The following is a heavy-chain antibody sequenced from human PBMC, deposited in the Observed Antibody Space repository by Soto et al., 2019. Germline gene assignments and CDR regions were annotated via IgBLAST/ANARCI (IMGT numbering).Heavy chain of an antibody. Sequence: QVTLKESGPVLMKPTETLTLTCIVSGFSLSHPRMGVSWIRQPPGKALEWLAHISSNDEKSYSTSLKTRLTISKDTSKSQVVLTMTNLDPVDTATYYCARTIAVAGRDGFDIWGQGTMVTVSS. CDR2: ISSNDEK. CDR1: GFSLSHPRMG. CDR3: ARTIAVAGRDGFDI. D-gene: IGHD6-19*01. J-gene: IGHJ3*02. V-gene: IGHV2-26*01.